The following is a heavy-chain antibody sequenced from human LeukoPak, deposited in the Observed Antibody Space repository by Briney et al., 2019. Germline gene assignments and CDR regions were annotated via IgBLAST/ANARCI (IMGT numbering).Heavy chain of an antibody. V-gene: IGHV3-53*01. D-gene: IGHD3-22*01. Sequence: GGSLRLSCAASGFSVSSNYMGWVRQAPGKGLEWVSVIYSGGARYYADSVKGRFTLSRDNSKNMVFLQMNRLRAEDMALYYCARVGTFYYDSSGSLTEAFDIWGQGTLVTVSS. J-gene: IGHJ3*02. CDR1: GFSVSSNY. CDR2: IYSGGAR. CDR3: ARVGTFYYDSSGSLTEAFDI.